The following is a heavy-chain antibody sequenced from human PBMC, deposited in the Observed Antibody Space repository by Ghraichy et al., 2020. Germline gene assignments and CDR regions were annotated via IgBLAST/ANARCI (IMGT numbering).Heavy chain of an antibody. Sequence: ASVKVSCKASGYTFTSYGTSWVRQAPGQGLEWMGWISAYNGNTNYAQKFQGRGTMTTDTSTSTAYMELRSLRSDDTAVYYCARVQYYYDSSGYHTTKYYIDYWGQGTLVTVSS. D-gene: IGHD3-22*01. CDR1: GYTFTSYG. J-gene: IGHJ4*02. CDR2: ISAYNGNT. V-gene: IGHV1-18*04. CDR3: ARVQYYYDSSGYHTTKYYIDY.